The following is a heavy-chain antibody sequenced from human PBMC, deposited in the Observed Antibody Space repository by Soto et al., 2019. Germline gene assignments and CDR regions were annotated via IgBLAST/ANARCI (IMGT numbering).Heavy chain of an antibody. D-gene: IGHD5-18*01. V-gene: IGHV3-30-3*01. CDR3: ARDWMDTDMGQRGGMDV. Sequence: GGSRRLCFAASGFTLSSYAMHWVGQAPGKGLEWVAVISYEGSNKYHADSVKGRLTLSRDNYKNTLYLQMNSLRAEDTAVNYCARDWMDTDMGQRGGMDVWGQGTTVTVSS. CDR1: GFTLSSYA. CDR2: ISYEGSNK. J-gene: IGHJ6*02.